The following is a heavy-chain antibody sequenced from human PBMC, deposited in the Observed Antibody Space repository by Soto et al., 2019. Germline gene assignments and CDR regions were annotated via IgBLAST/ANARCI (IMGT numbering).Heavy chain of an antibody. V-gene: IGHV4-31*03. CDR1: GGSISSGGYY. J-gene: IGHJ5*02. CDR3: ARGGVLLWFGELLLNWFDP. CDR2: IYYSGST. Sequence: PSETLSLTCTVSGGSISSGGYYWSWIRQHPGKGLEWIGYIYYSGSTYYNPSPKSRVTISVDTSKNQFSLKLSSVTAADTAVYYCARGGVLLWFGELLLNWFDPWGQGTLVTVSS. D-gene: IGHD3-10*01.